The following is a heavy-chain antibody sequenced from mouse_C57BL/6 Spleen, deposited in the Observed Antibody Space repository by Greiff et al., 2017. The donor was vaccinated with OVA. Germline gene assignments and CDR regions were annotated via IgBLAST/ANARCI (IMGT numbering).Heavy chain of an antibody. D-gene: IGHD2-1*01. V-gene: IGHV1-52*01. CDR2: IDPSDSET. CDR1: GYTFTSYW. J-gene: IGHJ1*03. Sequence: QVQLQQPGAELVRPGSSVKLSCKASGYTFTSYWMHWVKQRPIQGLEWIGNIDPSDSETHYNQKFKDKATLTVDKSSSTAYMQLSSLTSEDSAVYYCAREGFYYGNSYWYFDVWGTGTTVTVSS. CDR3: AREGFYYGNSYWYFDV.